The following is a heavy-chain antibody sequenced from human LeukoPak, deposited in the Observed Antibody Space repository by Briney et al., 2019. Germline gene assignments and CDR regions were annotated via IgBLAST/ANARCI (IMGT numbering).Heavy chain of an antibody. V-gene: IGHV4-31*03. CDR3: ARGRVAATTPFDY. Sequence: PSETLSLTCTVSGGSISSGGYYWRWIRQHPGKGLEWIGYIYYSGSTYYNPSLKSRVTISVDTPKNQFSLKLSSVTAADTAVYYCARGRVAATTPFDYWGQGTLVTVSS. CDR1: GGSISSGGYY. CDR2: IYYSGST. D-gene: IGHD5-12*01. J-gene: IGHJ4*02.